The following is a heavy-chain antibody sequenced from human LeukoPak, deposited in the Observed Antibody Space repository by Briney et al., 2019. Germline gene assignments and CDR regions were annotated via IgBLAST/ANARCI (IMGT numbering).Heavy chain of an antibody. CDR1: GYTFSSYD. CDR2: MNPNSGNT. Sequence: GASVKVSCKASGYTFSSYDINWVRQASGQGLEWMGWMNPNSGNTDYAQKFQGRVTFTRDTSITTAYMELSSLGSEDTAVYYCARDIGDTSGYYRYYFDYWGQGTLVTVSS. D-gene: IGHD3-22*01. J-gene: IGHJ4*02. CDR3: ARDIGDTSGYYRYYFDY. V-gene: IGHV1-8*03.